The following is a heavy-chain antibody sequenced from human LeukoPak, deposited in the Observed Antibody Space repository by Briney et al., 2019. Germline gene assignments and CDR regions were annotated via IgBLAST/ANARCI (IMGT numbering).Heavy chain of an antibody. CDR2: IRPNSGGT. D-gene: IGHD6-6*01. J-gene: IGHJ4*02. CDR1: GYTFTAYY. CDR3: ARDYSSSPPRTFDY. V-gene: IGHV1-2*02. Sequence: ASVKVSCKASGYTFTAYYIHWVRQAPGQGLEWMGWIRPNSGGTNYAPKFQGRVTMTRDTSISTAYMELSSLRSDDTAVYYCARDYSSSPPRTFDYWGRGTLATVSS.